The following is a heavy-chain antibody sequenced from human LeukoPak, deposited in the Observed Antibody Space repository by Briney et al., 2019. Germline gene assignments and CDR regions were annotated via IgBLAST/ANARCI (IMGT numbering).Heavy chain of an antibody. Sequence: GGSLRLSCAASGVTVSTIYMGWVRQAPGKGLHWVSVIYPDGKAYYAESVKGRFTISRDSSENTLFLQMNSLRAEDTAVYYCATLNGWYGEGCFVYWRQGTLVTVSS. CDR2: IYPDGKA. J-gene: IGHJ4*02. V-gene: IGHV3-53*01. CDR1: GVTVSTIY. D-gene: IGHD3-10*01. CDR3: ATLNGWYGEGCFVY.